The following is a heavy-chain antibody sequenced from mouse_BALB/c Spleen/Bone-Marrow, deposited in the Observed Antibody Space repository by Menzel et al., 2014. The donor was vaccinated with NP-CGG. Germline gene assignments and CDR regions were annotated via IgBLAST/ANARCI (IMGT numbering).Heavy chain of an antibody. Sequence: EVKLQESGAELVKPGASVKLSCTASGFNIKDTYMHWVKQRPVQGLEWIGRIDPANVNTKYDPKFQGKATITADTSSNTAYLQLSSLTSEDTAVYYCASYVYGYYFDYWGQGTTLTVSS. V-gene: IGHV14-3*02. CDR1: GFNIKDTY. CDR2: IDPANVNT. D-gene: IGHD1-1*01. J-gene: IGHJ2*01. CDR3: ASYVYGYYFDY.